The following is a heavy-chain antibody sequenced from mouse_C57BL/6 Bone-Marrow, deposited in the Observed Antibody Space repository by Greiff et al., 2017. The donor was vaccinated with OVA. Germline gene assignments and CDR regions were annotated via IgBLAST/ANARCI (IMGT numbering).Heavy chain of an antibody. V-gene: IGHV14-4*01. Sequence: VQLQQSGAELVRPGASVKLSCTASGFNIKDDYMHWVKQRPEQGLEWIGWIDPENGDTEYASKFQGKATITADTSSNTDYLQLSSLTSEDTAVXYCTTGGVGAMDYWGQGTSVTVSS. J-gene: IGHJ4*01. CDR3: TTGGVGAMDY. CDR1: GFNIKDDY. D-gene: IGHD3-1*01. CDR2: IDPENGDT.